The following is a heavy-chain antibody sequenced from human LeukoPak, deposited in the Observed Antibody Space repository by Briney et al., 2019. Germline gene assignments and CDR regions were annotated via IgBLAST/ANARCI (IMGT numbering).Heavy chain of an antibody. D-gene: IGHD3-22*01. J-gene: IGHJ4*02. CDR1: GFTFSSYA. V-gene: IGHV3-30-3*01. CDR2: ISYDGSEK. CDR3: ARNKHDSSGKIFDY. Sequence: GGSLRLSCAALGFTFSSYAIHWVRQAPGKGLEWVIVISYDGSEKYYSDSVRGRFTISRDNSKSTLYLQMNSLRAEDTAIYYCARNKHDSSGKIFDYWGQGTLVTVSS.